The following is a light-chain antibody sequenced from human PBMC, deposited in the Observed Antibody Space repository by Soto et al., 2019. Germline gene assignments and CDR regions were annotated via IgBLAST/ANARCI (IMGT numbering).Light chain of an antibody. CDR3: QQYSNWPLT. CDR2: GAS. CDR1: QSVSSN. Sequence: EIVMTQSPATLSVSPGERATLSCRASQSVSSNLACYQQKPGQAPRLLINGASTRATGIPARFGGSGSGTEFTLTISSLQSEDLAVYYCQQYSNWPLTFGQGTRLEIK. V-gene: IGKV3D-15*01. J-gene: IGKJ5*01.